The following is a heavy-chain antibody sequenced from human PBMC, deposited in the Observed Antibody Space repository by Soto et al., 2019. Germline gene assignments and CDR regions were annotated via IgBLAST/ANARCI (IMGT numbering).Heavy chain of an antibody. Sequence: GGSLRLSCAASGFTFSSYEMNWVRQAPGKGLEWVSYISSSGSTIYYADSVKGRFTISRDNAKNSLYLQMNSLRAEDTVVYYCAREVVTQLIDYWGQGTLVTVSS. CDR1: GFTFSSYE. D-gene: IGHD2-21*02. CDR2: ISSSGSTI. J-gene: IGHJ4*02. CDR3: AREVVTQLIDY. V-gene: IGHV3-48*03.